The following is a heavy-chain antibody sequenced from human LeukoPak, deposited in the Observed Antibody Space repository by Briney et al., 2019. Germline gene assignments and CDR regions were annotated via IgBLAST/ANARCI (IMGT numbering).Heavy chain of an antibody. CDR3: ARSFVDTAMEALYGMDV. V-gene: IGHV3-23*01. J-gene: IGHJ6*02. CDR2: ISGSGDNT. D-gene: IGHD5-18*01. Sequence: GGSLRLSCAASGFTFSSYAMSWVRQAPGKGLEWVSGISGSGDNTYYADSVKGRFTISRDNSKNTLYLQMNSLRAEDTAVYYCARSFVDTAMEALYGMDVWGQGTTVTVSS. CDR1: GFTFSSYA.